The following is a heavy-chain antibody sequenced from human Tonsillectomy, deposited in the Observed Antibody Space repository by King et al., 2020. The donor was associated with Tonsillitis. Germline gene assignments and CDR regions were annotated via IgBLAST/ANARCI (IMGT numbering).Heavy chain of an antibody. Sequence: TLKESGPALVKPTQTLTLTCTFSGFSLSTSGMCVSWIRQPPGKALEWLARIDWDDDKYYSTSLKNRLTISKDTSKNQVVLTMTNMDPVDTATFYCARSTRSDIDSGYYFAYWGQGTLVTVSS. CDR3: ARSTRSDIDSGYYFAY. CDR2: IDWDDDK. D-gene: IGHD3-9*01. CDR1: GFSLSTSGMC. V-gene: IGHV2-70*11. J-gene: IGHJ4*02.